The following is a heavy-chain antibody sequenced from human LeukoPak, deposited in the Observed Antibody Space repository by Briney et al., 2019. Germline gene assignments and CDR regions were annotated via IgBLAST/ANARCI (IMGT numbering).Heavy chain of an antibody. D-gene: IGHD6-19*01. CDR3: AKVAVSAMLRQVVFDY. CDR2: ISGSGGST. J-gene: IGHJ4*02. CDR1: GFTFSSYA. V-gene: IGHV3-23*01. Sequence: GGSLRLSCAASGFTFSSYAMSWVRQAPGKGLEWVSAISGSGGSTYYADSVKGRFTISRDNSKNTLYLQMNSLRAEDTAVYYCAKVAVSAMLRQVVFDYWGQGTLVTVSS.